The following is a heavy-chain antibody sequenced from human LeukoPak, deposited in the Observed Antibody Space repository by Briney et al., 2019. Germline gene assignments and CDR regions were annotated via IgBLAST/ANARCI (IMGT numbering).Heavy chain of an antibody. CDR2: IKQDGSNE. V-gene: IGHV3-7*01. D-gene: IGHD6-13*01. Sequence: GGSLRLSCAASGFTFSTYWMTWVRQAPGKGLEWVANIKQDGSNEYYVDSVKGRFTISRDNAKNLLYLQMNSLRAEDTAVYYCARDGVTAASDYWGQGTLVTVSS. CDR1: GFTFSTYW. CDR3: ARDGVTAASDY. J-gene: IGHJ4*02.